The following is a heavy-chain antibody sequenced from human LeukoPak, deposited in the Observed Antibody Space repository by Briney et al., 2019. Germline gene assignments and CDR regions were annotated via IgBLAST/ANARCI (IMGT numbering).Heavy chain of an antibody. J-gene: IGHJ2*01. V-gene: IGHV1-18*01. CDR1: GYTFTTYG. D-gene: IGHD6-13*01. CDR2: ISAYNGNT. Sequence: GASVKVSCRASGYTFTTYGITWVRQAPGQGLEWMGWISAYNGNTNYAQKLQGRVTMTTDTSTSTAYMELRSLRSDDTAVYYCARLYIAAGGEGWYFDLWGRGTLVTVSS. CDR3: ARLYIAAGGEGWYFDL.